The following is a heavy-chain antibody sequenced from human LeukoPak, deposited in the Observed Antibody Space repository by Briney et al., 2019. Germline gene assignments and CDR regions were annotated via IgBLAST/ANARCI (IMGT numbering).Heavy chain of an antibody. Sequence: GGSLRLSCAASGFTFSSYAMSWVRQAPGKGLEWVSAISGSGGSTYYADSVKGRFTISRDNSKNTLCLQMNSLRAEDTAVYYCAKGLAAAGFFDYWGQGTLVTVSS. V-gene: IGHV3-23*01. CDR2: ISGSGGST. CDR3: AKGLAAAGFFDY. J-gene: IGHJ4*02. D-gene: IGHD6-13*01. CDR1: GFTFSSYA.